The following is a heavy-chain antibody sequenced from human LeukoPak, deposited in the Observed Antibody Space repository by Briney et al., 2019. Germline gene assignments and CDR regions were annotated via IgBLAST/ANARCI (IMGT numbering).Heavy chain of an antibody. CDR2: ISGSGGST. D-gene: IGHD4-11*01. J-gene: IGHJ4*02. CDR1: GFTVSSNY. CDR3: AKEGYSNSHFDY. V-gene: IGHV3-23*01. Sequence: GGSLRLSCAASGFTVSSNYMSWVRQAPGKGLEWVSAISGSGGSTYYADSVKGRFTISRDNSKNTLYLQMNSLRAEDTAVYYCAKEGYSNSHFDYWGQGTLVTVSS.